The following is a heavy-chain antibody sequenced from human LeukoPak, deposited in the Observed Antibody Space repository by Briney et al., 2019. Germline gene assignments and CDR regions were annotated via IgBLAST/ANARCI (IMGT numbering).Heavy chain of an antibody. CDR1: GYTFTSYY. V-gene: IGHV1-46*01. CDR3: ARVAWEGSYCGGDCYPFDY. J-gene: IGHJ4*02. Sequence: ASVTVSCKASGYTFTSYYMHWVRQAPGQGLEWMGIINHSGGSTSYAQKFQGRVTMPRDTSTSTVYIELSSLRSEDTAVYYCARVAWEGSYCGGDCYPFDYWGQGTLVTVSS. CDR2: INHSGGST. D-gene: IGHD2-21*02.